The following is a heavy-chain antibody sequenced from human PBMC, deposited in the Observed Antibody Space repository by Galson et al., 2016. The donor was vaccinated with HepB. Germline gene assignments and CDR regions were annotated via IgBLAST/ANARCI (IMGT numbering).Heavy chain of an antibody. Sequence: SLRLSCAASGLTFRGYGMHWVRPAPGKGLERVAIISDDGSQKYYADSVKGRFTISRDNSKNTVSLQIAALRVEDTAVYYCARDYRRSGPMYTYYYMDVWGKGTTVTVSS. V-gene: IGHV3-30*03. CDR2: ISDDGSQK. CDR3: ARDYRRSGPMYTYYYMDV. D-gene: IGHD1-1*01. CDR1: GLTFRGYG. J-gene: IGHJ6*03.